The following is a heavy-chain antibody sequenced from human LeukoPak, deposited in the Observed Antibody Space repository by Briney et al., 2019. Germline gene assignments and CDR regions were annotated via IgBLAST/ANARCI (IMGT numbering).Heavy chain of an antibody. J-gene: IGHJ5*02. V-gene: IGHV4-59*12. CDR3: ATSTDYNVRPQSNWFDP. CDR2: IFYSGST. CDR1: GVSITNYY. Sequence: PSETLSLTCSVSGVSITNYYWKWIRQAPGRGLEWIGYIFYSGSTYYNPSLKSRVTISLDTSKNQFSLNLNTVTAADTAVYYCATSTDYNVRPQSNWFDPWGQGALVTVSS. D-gene: IGHD3-9*01.